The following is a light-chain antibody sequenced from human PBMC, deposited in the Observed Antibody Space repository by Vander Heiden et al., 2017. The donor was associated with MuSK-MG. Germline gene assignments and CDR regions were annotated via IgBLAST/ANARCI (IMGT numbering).Light chain of an antibody. CDR1: NSNSGAGYD. V-gene: IGLV1-40*01. CDR3: QSYDSSLSGSV. Sequence: QSVLTQPPSVSGAPGQMVTIPCTGSNSNSGAGYDVHWYQQLPGTAPKVLIYGNNNRPAGVPDRFSGSKSGTSASLAITGLQAEDEADYYCQSYDSSLSGSVFGGGTKLSVL. CDR2: GNN. J-gene: IGLJ2*01.